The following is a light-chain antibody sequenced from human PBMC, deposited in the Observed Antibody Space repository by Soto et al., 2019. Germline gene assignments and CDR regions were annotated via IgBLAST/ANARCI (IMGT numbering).Light chain of an antibody. Sequence: EIVWTQSPATLSLSPGERATLSCRASQSVSSYLAWYQQKPGQAPRLLIYDASNRATGIPARFSGSGSGTDFTLTISSLEPEDFEVYYCQQRSNWPPYTFGQGTKLEIK. CDR1: QSVSSY. CDR2: DAS. V-gene: IGKV3-11*01. CDR3: QQRSNWPPYT. J-gene: IGKJ2*01.